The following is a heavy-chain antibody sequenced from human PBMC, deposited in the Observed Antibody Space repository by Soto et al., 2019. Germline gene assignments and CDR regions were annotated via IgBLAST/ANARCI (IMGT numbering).Heavy chain of an antibody. CDR1: GGTFSRYS. CDR2: IIPIFGIA. J-gene: IGHJ6*02. CDR3: AREDRDRETGLVPAAIDGMDV. V-gene: IGHV1-69*08. Sequence: QVQLVQSGAEVKKPGSSVKVCCKASGGTFSRYSITWVRQAPGHGLEWIGRIIPIFGIASYAQKFQGRVTITADDSTSTAYMELSSLRSDDTAVYYCAREDRDRETGLVPAAIDGMDVWGQGTTVTVSS. D-gene: IGHD2-2*01.